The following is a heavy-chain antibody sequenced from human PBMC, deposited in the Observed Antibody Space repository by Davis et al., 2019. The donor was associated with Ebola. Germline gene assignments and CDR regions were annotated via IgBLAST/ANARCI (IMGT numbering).Heavy chain of an antibody. CDR3: ARVGGYSSSFWVFDY. V-gene: IGHV3-33*01. Sequence: PGGSLRLSCAASGFTFSSCGMHWVRQAPGKGLEWVAVIWYDGSNKYYADSVKGRFTISRDNSKNTLYLQMNSLRAEDTAVYYCARVGGYSSSFWVFDYWGQGTLVTVSS. CDR2: IWYDGSNK. CDR1: GFTFSSCG. D-gene: IGHD6-6*01. J-gene: IGHJ4*02.